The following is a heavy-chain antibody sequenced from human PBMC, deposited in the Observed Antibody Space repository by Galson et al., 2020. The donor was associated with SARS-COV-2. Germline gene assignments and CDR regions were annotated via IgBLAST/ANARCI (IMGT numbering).Heavy chain of an antibody. CDR2: IYYSGST. J-gene: IGHJ4*02. D-gene: IGHD3-10*01. V-gene: IGHV4-31*03. Sequence: ASETLSLTCTVSGGSISSGGYYWIWIRQHPGKGLEWIGYIYYSGSTYYNPSLKSRVTISVDTSKNQFSLKLSSVTAADTAVYYCARYGSWGAFDYWGQGTLVTVSS. CDR1: GGSISSGGYY. CDR3: ARYGSWGAFDY.